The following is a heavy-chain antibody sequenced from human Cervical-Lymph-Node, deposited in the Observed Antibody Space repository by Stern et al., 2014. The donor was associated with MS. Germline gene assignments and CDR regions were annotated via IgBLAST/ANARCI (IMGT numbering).Heavy chain of an antibody. Sequence: VQLVESGAEVKKPGASVKVSCKASGYSFTAYYMHWVRQAPGQGLEWMGWIDPNSGGTKSAQNVQGRVTMTRDPSISTFYMELSGLTSDDTAVFYCARERHSMDVWGQGTTVTVSS. CDR3: ARERHSMDV. CDR1: GYSFTAYY. CDR2: IDPNSGGT. V-gene: IGHV1-2*02. J-gene: IGHJ6*02.